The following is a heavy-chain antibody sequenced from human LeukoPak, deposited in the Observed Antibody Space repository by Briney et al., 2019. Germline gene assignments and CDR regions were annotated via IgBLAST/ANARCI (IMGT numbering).Heavy chain of an antibody. Sequence: GRSLILSCAASGFTFSSYAMHWVRQAPGKGLEWVAVISYDGSNKYYADSVKGRFTISRDNSKNTLYLQMNSLRAEDTAVYYCARGGRPAGYQNDYWGQGTLVTVSS. CDR2: ISYDGSNK. V-gene: IGHV3-30*04. D-gene: IGHD5-18*01. CDR1: GFTFSSYA. CDR3: ARGGRPAGYQNDY. J-gene: IGHJ4*02.